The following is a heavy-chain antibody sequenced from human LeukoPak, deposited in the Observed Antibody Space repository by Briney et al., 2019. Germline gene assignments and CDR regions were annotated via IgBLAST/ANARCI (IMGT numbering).Heavy chain of an antibody. Sequence: GGSLRLSCAASGFTFTNYAMSWVRQAPGKGLEWVSGMSGRGVSTYYADSVKGRFTISSDNSKNTLYLQMNSLRAEDTAIYYCAKDCNGGNCYVDYWGQGTLVTVAS. J-gene: IGHJ4*02. CDR3: AKDCNGGNCYVDY. V-gene: IGHV3-23*01. CDR2: MSGRGVST. CDR1: GFTFTNYA. D-gene: IGHD2-15*01.